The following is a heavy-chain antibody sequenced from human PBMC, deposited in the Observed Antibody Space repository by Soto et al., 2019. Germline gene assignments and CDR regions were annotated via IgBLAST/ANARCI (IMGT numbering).Heavy chain of an antibody. CDR2: INHSGST. CDR3: ARAQYYGDYADRWFDP. V-gene: IGHV4-34*01. J-gene: IGHJ5*02. D-gene: IGHD4-17*01. CDR1: GGSFSGYY. Sequence: SETLSLTCAVYGGSFSGYYWSWIRQPPGKGLEWIGEINHSGSTNYNPSLKSRVTISVDTSKNQFSLKLSSVTAADTAVYYCARAQYYGDYADRWFDPWGQGTLVTVSS.